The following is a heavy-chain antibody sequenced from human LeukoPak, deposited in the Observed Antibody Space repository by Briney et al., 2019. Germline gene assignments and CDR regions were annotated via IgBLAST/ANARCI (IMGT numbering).Heavy chain of an antibody. CDR1: GFTFSDYY. Sequence: PGGSLRLSCAASGFTFSDYYMSWIRQAPGKGLEWVSYISSSGSTIYYAASVKGRFTISRDNAKNSLYLQMNSLRAEDTAVYYCASIGYCSGGSCYGTGAFDYWGQGTLVTVSS. CDR2: ISSSGSTI. J-gene: IGHJ4*02. CDR3: ASIGYCSGGSCYGTGAFDY. V-gene: IGHV3-11*01. D-gene: IGHD2-15*01.